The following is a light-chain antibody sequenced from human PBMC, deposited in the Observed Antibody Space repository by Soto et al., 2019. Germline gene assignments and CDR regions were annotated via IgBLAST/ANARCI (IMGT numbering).Light chain of an antibody. J-gene: IGKJ1*01. Sequence: EIVMTQSPATLSVSPGERATLSFRASQSVSSNLAWYQQKPGQAPRLLISDASDRATGIPDRFSGSGSGTDFTLTISRLAPEDFAVYYCQQYEDSPVTFGQGTKVDIK. CDR1: QSVSSN. CDR3: QQYEDSPVT. CDR2: DAS. V-gene: IGKV3D-15*02.